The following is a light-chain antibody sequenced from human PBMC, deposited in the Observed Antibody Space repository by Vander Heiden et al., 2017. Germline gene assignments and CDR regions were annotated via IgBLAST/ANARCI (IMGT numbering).Light chain of an antibody. J-gene: IGLJ3*02. Sequence: QSALTPPASVSVSPGQSITISCTGTSSDVGNYNLLSWYQQHPGKDPKVMIYQVSKRPSGVSNRFSGSKSGNTDSLTISGLQAEDEADDYCCSYTSSRTLVFGGGTKLTVL. CDR3: CSYTSSRTLV. V-gene: IGLV2-23*02. CDR1: SSDVGNYNL. CDR2: QVS.